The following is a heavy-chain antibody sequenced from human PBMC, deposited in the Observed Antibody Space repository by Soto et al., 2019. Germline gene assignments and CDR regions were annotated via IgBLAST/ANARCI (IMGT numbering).Heavy chain of an antibody. Sequence: EVQLLESGGGLVQPGGSLRLSCAASGFTFSTSGMSWVRQAPGKGLEWVSSISGSGDYTNYADSVKGRFTISRDNSKTTLYLQINSLTAEDTAVYYCANHGGCDIWGQGTMVAVSS. D-gene: IGHD2-15*01. CDR3: ANHGGCDI. CDR2: ISGSGDYT. CDR1: GFTFSTSG. V-gene: IGHV3-23*01. J-gene: IGHJ3*02.